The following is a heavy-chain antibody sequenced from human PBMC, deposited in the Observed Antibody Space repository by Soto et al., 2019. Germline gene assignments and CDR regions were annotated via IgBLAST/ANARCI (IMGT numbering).Heavy chain of an antibody. D-gene: IGHD2-2*01. J-gene: IGHJ4*02. CDR3: ARDLSTWDANTNPLGY. CDR1: GFTFSDYY. V-gene: IGHV3-11*01. Sequence: GGSLRLSCAASGFTFSDYYMSWIRQAPGKGLEWVSYISSSGSTIYYADSVKGRFTIARDNAKNSLYLQMNSLRAEDTAVDYCARDLSTWDANTNPLGYWGQGTLVTVSS. CDR2: ISSSGSTI.